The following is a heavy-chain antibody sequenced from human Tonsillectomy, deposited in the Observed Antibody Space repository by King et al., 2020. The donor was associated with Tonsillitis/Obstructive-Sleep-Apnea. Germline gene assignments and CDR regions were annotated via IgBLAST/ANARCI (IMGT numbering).Heavy chain of an antibody. J-gene: IGHJ2*01. CDR1: GFTFSSYA. CDR2: ISGSGGSR. Sequence: VQLVESGGGLVQPGGSLRLSCAASGFTFSSYAMNWVRQAPGKGLEWVSAISGSGGSRYFADSVKGRFTISRDNSENTLYLEMNSLRAEDTAVYYCAKGAYCGGEFYPTWYFFLWGRGPLVPVPS. CDR3: AKGAYCGGEFYPTWYFFL. D-gene: IGHD2-21*01. V-gene: IGHV3-23*04.